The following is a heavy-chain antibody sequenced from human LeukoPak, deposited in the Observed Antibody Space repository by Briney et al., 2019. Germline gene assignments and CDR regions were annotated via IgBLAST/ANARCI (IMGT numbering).Heavy chain of an antibody. D-gene: IGHD6-13*01. Sequence: ASVKVSCKASGGTLSSYAISWVRQAPGQGLEWMGWISAYNGNTNYAQKLQGRVTMTTDTSTSTAYMELRSLRSDDTAVYYCARARAYSRIYRQVACWFDPWGQGTLVTVSS. CDR3: ARARAYSRIYRQVACWFDP. CDR2: ISAYNGNT. CDR1: GGTLSSYA. V-gene: IGHV1-18*01. J-gene: IGHJ5*02.